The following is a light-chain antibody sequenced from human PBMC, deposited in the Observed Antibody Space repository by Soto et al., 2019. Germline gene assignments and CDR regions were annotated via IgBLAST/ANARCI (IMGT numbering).Light chain of an antibody. CDR2: AS. CDR1: RDINNF. J-gene: IGKJ1*01. V-gene: IGKV1-9*01. Sequence: DIQLTQSPSSLSASVGDTVTITCRATRDINNFLAWYQERPGKVPKLLIYASTLHSGVPPRFRGSGTGTDFTLTISGLQPEDFGTYYCQQFTSWTFGPGTLVDVK. CDR3: QQFTSWT.